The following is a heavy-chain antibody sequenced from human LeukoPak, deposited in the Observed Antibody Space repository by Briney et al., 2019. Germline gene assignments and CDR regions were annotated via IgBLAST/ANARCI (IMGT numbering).Heavy chain of an antibody. Sequence: GGSLRLSCAASGFTFSSYEMNWVRQAPGKGLEWVSYISGSGSIIYYADSVKGRFTISRDNAKNSLYLQMNSLRAEDTAVYYCARAWWLRVFDYWGQGTLVTVS. CDR3: ARAWWLRVFDY. CDR1: GFTFSSYE. CDR2: ISGSGSII. D-gene: IGHD5-12*01. J-gene: IGHJ4*02. V-gene: IGHV3-48*03.